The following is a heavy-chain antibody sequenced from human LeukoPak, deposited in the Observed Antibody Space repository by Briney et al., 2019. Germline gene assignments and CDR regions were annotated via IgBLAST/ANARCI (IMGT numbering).Heavy chain of an antibody. D-gene: IGHD2-2*01. CDR3: ARDWLDIVVVPAAGEY. V-gene: IGHV3-30-3*01. J-gene: IGHJ4*02. Sequence: QAGTSLRLSCAASGFTFSSYAMHWVRQAPGKGLEWVAVISYDGSNKYYADSVKGRFTISRDNSKNTLYLQMNSLRAEDTAVYYCARDWLDIVVVPAAGEYWGQGTLVTVSS. CDR1: GFTFSSYA. CDR2: ISYDGSNK.